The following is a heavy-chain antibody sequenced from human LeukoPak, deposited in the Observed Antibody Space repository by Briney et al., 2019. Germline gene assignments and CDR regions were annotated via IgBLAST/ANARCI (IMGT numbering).Heavy chain of an antibody. CDR3: ARDEDIVVVPAATPEGWFDP. V-gene: IGHV4-39*07. Sequence: PSETLSLTCTVSAGSISSSSYYWGWIRQPPGKGLEWLGSIYYSGSTYYNPSLKSRVTISVDTSKNQFSLKLSSVTAADTAVYYCARDEDIVVVPAATPEGWFDPWGQGTLVAVSS. CDR2: IYYSGST. CDR1: AGSISSSSYY. D-gene: IGHD2-2*01. J-gene: IGHJ5*02.